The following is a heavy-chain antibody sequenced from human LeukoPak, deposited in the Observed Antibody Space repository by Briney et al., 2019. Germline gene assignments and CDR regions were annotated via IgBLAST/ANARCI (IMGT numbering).Heavy chain of an antibody. CDR1: GGTFSSYA. J-gene: IGHJ4*02. CDR3: ARVYYDYVWGSYPNLGYFDY. V-gene: IGHV1-69*05. D-gene: IGHD3-16*02. Sequence: ASVKVSCKASGGTFSSYAISWVRQAPGQGLEWMGGIIPIFGTANYAQKFQGRVTITTDESTSTAYVELSSLRSEDTAVYYCARVYYDYVWGSYPNLGYFDYWGQGTLVTVSS. CDR2: IIPIFGTA.